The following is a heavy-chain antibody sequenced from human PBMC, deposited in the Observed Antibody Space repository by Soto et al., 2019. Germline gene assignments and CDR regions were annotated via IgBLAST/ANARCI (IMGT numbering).Heavy chain of an antibody. CDR1: GGSISSGGYF. CDR2: IYYSGST. V-gene: IGHV4-31*03. Sequence: QVQLQESGPGLVKPSQTLSLTCTVSGGSISSGGYFWSWIRQHPGKGLEWIGFIYYSGSTYYNPSLKSRVTISVDTSKNQFSLKLSSETAEDTAVYYCAREGAAPYYYYGMDVWGQGTTVTVSS. CDR3: AREGAAPYYYYGMDV. D-gene: IGHD6-6*01. J-gene: IGHJ6*02.